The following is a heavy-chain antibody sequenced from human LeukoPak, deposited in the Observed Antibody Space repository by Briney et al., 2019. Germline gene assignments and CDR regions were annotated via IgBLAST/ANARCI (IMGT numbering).Heavy chain of an antibody. CDR1: GGSITNTSYF. V-gene: IGHV4-39*01. D-gene: IGHD5/OR15-5a*01. Sequence: KPSETLSLTCTVSGGSITNTSYFWGWIRQPPGKGLEWIGSIFYSGTTYYNPSLKSRVTISVDTSKNQFSLTLSSVTGADTAVYYCARPGSVFGVFDYWGQGTLVTVSS. J-gene: IGHJ4*02. CDR3: ARPGSVFGVFDY. CDR2: IFYSGTT.